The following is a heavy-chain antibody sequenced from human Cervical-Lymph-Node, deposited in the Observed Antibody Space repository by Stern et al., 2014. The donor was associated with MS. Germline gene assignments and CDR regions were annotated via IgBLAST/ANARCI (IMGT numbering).Heavy chain of an antibody. CDR1: GFTFRNNW. D-gene: IGHD3-3*01. CDR3: ARDKGTVLGVLTYSGFDY. CDR2: IKEDGSEK. J-gene: IGHJ4*02. V-gene: IGHV3-7*01. Sequence: EVQLVESEGGLVQPGGSLRLSCAASGFTFRNNWMSWVRQAPGKGLEWVANIKEDGSEKYYVDSVKGRFTISRDNAKNSVSLQMNSLRTDDTAVYFCARDKGTVLGVLTYSGFDYWGQGTLVTVSA.